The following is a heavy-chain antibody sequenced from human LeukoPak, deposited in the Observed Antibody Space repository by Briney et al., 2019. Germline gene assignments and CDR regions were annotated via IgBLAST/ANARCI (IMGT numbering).Heavy chain of an antibody. J-gene: IGHJ4*02. V-gene: IGHV3-30*03. CDR1: GFTISSHG. CDR2: ISYDGNSK. CDR3: VGAVVPAAIYHY. D-gene: IGHD2-2*02. Sequence: GGSLRLSCAVSGFTISSHGMHWVRQAPGKGLEWVAMISYDGNSKYYGDSVKGRFTISRDNSKNTLYLQMNSLRAEDTAVYYCVGAVVPAAIYHYWGQGTLVTVSS.